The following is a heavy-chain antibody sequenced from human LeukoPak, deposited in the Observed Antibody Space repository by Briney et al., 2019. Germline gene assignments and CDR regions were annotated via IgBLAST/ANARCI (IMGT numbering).Heavy chain of an antibody. CDR1: GFTVSSNY. CDR2: IYSGGST. Sequence: GGSLRLSCAASGFTVSSNYMSGVRQAPGKGLEWVSVIYSGGSTYYADSVKGRVTISRDNSKNTLYLQMNSLRAEDTAVYYCASTIDGNYWYFDLWGRGTLVTVSS. V-gene: IGHV3-53*01. J-gene: IGHJ2*01. D-gene: IGHD5-24*01. CDR3: ASTIDGNYWYFDL.